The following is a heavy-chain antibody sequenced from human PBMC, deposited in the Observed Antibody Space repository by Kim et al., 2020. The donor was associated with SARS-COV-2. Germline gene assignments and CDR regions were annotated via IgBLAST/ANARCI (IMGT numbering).Heavy chain of an antibody. D-gene: IGHD6-13*01. V-gene: IGHV1-3*01. CDR2: INAGNGNT. Sequence: ASVKVSCKASGYTFTSYAMHWVRQAPGQRLEWMGWINAGNGNTKYSQKFQGRVTITRDTSASTAYMELSSLRSEDTAVYYCATGFIAAAGTILEYWGQGTLVTVSS. CDR3: ATGFIAAAGTILEY. CDR1: GYTFTSYA. J-gene: IGHJ4*02.